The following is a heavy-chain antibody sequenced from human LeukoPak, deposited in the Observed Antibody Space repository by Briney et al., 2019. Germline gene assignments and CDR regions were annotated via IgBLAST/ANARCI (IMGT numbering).Heavy chain of an antibody. J-gene: IGHJ4*02. CDR1: GGSISSYY. CDR3: ARQFSHRQWLVTYFDY. CDR2: IYYSGST. Sequence: SETLSLTCTVSGGSISSYYWSWIRQPPGKGLEWIGYIYYSGSTNYNPSLKSRVTISVDTSKNQFSLKLSSVTAADTAVYYCARQFSHRQWLVTYFDYWGQGTLVTVSS. V-gene: IGHV4-59*08. D-gene: IGHD6-19*01.